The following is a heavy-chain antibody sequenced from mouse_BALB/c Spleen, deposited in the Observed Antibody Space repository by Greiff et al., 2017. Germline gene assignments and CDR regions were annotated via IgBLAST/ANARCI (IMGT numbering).Heavy chain of an antibody. CDR3: ARVYYYGSSYYFDY. CDR1: GFTFSSFG. Sequence: EVKLMESGGGLVQPGGSRKLSCAASGFTFSSFGMHWVRQAPEKGLEWVAYISSGSSTIYYADTVKGRFTISRDNPKNTLFLQMTSLRSEDTAMYYCARVYYYGSSYYFDYWGQGTTLTVSS. D-gene: IGHD1-1*01. V-gene: IGHV5-17*02. CDR2: ISSGSSTI. J-gene: IGHJ2*01.